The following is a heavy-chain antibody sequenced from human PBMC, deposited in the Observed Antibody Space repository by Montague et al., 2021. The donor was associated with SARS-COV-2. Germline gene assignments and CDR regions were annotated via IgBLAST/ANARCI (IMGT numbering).Heavy chain of an antibody. D-gene: IGHD3-10*01. J-gene: IGHJ6*02. V-gene: IGHV4-39*02. Sequence: SETLSLTCILSGRFISDSYYWAWIRQAPGKGLEWLGSLYRSGSVYSNPSLKSRASISVDKSKNHFSLRLTSATAAETAVYYCVRGAEEAHFAMDVWGQGTTVTVSS. CDR1: GRFISDSYY. CDR2: LYRSGSV. CDR3: VRGAEEAHFAMDV.